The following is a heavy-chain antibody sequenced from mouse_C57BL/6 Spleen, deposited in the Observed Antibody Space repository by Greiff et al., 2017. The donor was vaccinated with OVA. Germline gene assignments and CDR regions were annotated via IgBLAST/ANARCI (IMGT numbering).Heavy chain of an antibody. CDR2: IWSGGST. Sequence: VMLVESGPGLVQPSQSLSITCTVSGFSLTSYGVHWVRQSPGKGLEWLGVIWSGGSTDYNAAFISRLSISKDNSKSQVFFKMNSLQADDTAIYYCARNVNDYDRAWFAYWGQGTLVTVSA. CDR3: ARNVNDYDRAWFAY. J-gene: IGHJ3*01. V-gene: IGHV2-2*01. CDR1: GFSLTSYG. D-gene: IGHD2-4*01.